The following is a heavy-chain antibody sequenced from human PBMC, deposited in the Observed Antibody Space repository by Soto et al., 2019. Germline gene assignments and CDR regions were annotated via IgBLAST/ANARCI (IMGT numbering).Heavy chain of an antibody. D-gene: IGHD6-19*01. CDR2: ISWNSGSI. CDR3: AKDYLTAGYNSGWYDH. V-gene: IGHV3-9*01. Sequence: GGSLRLSCSASGFMLGDYGMHWVRQAPGKGLEWVSGISWNSGSIGYAASVQGRFTISRDNAKNSLYLQMNSLRPDDTAFYYCAKDYLTAGYNSGWYDHWGQGALVTVSS. CDR1: GFMLGDYG. J-gene: IGHJ5*02.